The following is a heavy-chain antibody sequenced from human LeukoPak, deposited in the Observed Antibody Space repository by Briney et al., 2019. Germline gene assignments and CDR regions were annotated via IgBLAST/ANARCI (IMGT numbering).Heavy chain of an antibody. V-gene: IGHV3-66*02. CDR3: ARDAPSQYYYYGMDV. CDR1: GFTISSNY. Sequence: GGSLRLSCAASGFTISSNYMSWVRQAPGKGLEWVSVIYSGGSTYYEDSVKGRFTISSDNSKNTLYLQMNSLRAEDTAVYYCARDAPSQYYYYGMDVWGQGTTVTVSS. J-gene: IGHJ6*02. CDR2: IYSGGST.